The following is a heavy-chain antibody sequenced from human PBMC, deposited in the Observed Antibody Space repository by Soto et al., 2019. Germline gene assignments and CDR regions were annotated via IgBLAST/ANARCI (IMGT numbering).Heavy chain of an antibody. CDR2: IYYSGST. CDR3: ARYSGYEGLRFDP. CDR1: GGSISSGDYY. Sequence: QVQLQESGPGLVKPSQTLSLTCTVSGGSISSGDYYWSWIRQPPGKGLEWIGYIYYSGSTYYNPSLKSRVTTSVDTSKNQFSLKMSSVTAADTAVYYCARYSGYEGLRFDPWGQGTLVTVSS. V-gene: IGHV4-30-4*01. D-gene: IGHD5-12*01. J-gene: IGHJ5*02.